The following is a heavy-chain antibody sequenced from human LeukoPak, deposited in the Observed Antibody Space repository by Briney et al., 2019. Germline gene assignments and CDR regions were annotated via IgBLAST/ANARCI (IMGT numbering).Heavy chain of an antibody. CDR1: GGSISSSYYY. J-gene: IGHJ4*02. CDR3: ARVGVDYYDSSVYFDY. Sequence: SETLSLTCTVSGGSISSSYYYWGWIRQPPGKGLEWIGSIYDSGSTYYNPSLKSRVTISVDTSKNQFSLKLNSVTAADTAVYYCARVGVDYYDSSVYFDYWGQGTLVTVSS. CDR2: IYDSGST. D-gene: IGHD3-22*01. V-gene: IGHV4-39*01.